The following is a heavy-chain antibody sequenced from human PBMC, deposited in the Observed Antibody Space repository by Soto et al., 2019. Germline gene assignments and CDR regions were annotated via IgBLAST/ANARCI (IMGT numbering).Heavy chain of an antibody. CDR1: GFTFSSYG. CDR3: ARDDAAPTVYYYMDV. Sequence: GGSLRLSCAASGFTFSSYGMHWVRQAPGKGLEWVAVIWYDGSNKYYADSVKGRFTISRDNSKNTLYLQMNSLRAEDTAVYYCARDDAAPTVYYYMDVWGKGTTVTVSS. D-gene: IGHD4-17*01. CDR2: IWYDGSNK. J-gene: IGHJ6*03. V-gene: IGHV3-33*01.